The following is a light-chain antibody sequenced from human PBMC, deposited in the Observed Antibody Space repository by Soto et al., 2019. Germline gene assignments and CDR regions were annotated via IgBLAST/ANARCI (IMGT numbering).Light chain of an antibody. CDR3: LQYNGYYRT. CDR1: QSISSW. CDR2: DAS. V-gene: IGKV1-5*01. J-gene: IGKJ1*01. Sequence: DIQMTQSPSTLSASVGDRVTITCRASQSISSWLAWYQQKPGKAPKLLIFDASTLESGVPSRFSGSGSGTTFTLTITSLQADDFATYYCLQYNGYYRTFGQGTKVDI.